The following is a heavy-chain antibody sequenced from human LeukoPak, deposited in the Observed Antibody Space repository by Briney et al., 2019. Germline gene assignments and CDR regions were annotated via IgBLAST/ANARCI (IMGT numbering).Heavy chain of an antibody. J-gene: IGHJ6*02. CDR1: GFTYDTYA. CDR2: IWYDGSRK. V-gene: IGHV3-33*01. Sequence: PGGSLRLSRAASGFTYDTYAMHWVRQAPGEGLEWMAVIWYDGSRKGYADSVKGRFTVSRDNSKNTLDMQMNSLRAEDTAVYYCARGYCTGANCRPHYYYGMDVWGQGTTVTVSS. CDR3: ARGYCTGANCRPHYYYGMDV. D-gene: IGHD2-8*02.